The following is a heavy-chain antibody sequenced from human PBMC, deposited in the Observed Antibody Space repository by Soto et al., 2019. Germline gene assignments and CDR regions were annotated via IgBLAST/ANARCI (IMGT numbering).Heavy chain of an antibody. Sequence: SETLSLTCTVSGDSVSSGSYYWSWIRQPPGKGLEWIGYIYYSGSTNYNPSLKSRVTISVDTSKNQFSLKLSSVTAADTAVYYCARDQRFLEWPYYYGMDVWGQGTTVTVSS. CDR1: GDSVSSGSYY. J-gene: IGHJ6*02. CDR2: IYYSGST. CDR3: ARDQRFLEWPYYYGMDV. V-gene: IGHV4-61*01. D-gene: IGHD3-3*01.